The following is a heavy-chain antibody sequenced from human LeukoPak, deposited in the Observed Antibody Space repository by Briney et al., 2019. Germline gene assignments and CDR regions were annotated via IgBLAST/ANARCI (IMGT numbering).Heavy chain of an antibody. CDR1: GGSISSYY. CDR3: ARLDCSGGSCYSYFDY. V-gene: IGHV4-59*01. J-gene: IGHJ4*02. CDR2: IYYSGST. Sequence: SEILSLTCTVSGGSISSYYWSWIRQPPGKGLEWIGYIYYSGSTNYNPSLKSRVTISVGTSKNQFSLKLSSVTAADTAVYYCARLDCSGGSCYSYFDYWGQGTLVTVSS. D-gene: IGHD2-15*01.